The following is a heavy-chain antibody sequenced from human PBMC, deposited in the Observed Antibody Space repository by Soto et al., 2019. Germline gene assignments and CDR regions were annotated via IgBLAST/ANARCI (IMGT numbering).Heavy chain of an antibody. Sequence: ASVKVSCKASGYTFTSYGISWVRQAPGQGLEWMGWISAYNGNTNYAQKLQGRVTMTTDTSTSTAYMELRSLRSDDTAVYYCARDTYSRSWYGGSGMDVWGQGTTVTVSS. J-gene: IGHJ6*02. CDR1: GYTFTSYG. D-gene: IGHD6-13*01. V-gene: IGHV1-18*01. CDR2: ISAYNGNT. CDR3: ARDTYSRSWYGGSGMDV.